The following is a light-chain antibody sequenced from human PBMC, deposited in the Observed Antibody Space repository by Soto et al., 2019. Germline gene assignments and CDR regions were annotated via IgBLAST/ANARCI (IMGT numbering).Light chain of an antibody. Sequence: QSVLTQPASVSGSPGQSITISCTGTSSDVGSHNLVSWYQQHPGQAPKLMIYEVSTRPLGVSTRFSASKSGNTASLTISGLQAEDEADYYCCSYGGSRAVFGGGTQLTVL. CDR1: SSDVGSHNL. V-gene: IGLV2-23*02. CDR2: EVS. CDR3: CSYGGSRAV. J-gene: IGLJ7*01.